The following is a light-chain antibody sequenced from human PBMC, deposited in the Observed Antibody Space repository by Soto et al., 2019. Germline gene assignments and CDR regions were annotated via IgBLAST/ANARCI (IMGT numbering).Light chain of an antibody. CDR3: QQYGSSQIT. Sequence: EIVLTQSPGTLSLSPGEGATVSCRASPSVRSRFLAWYQQKPGQAPRLLIYDASRRAPGIPDRFSGSGSGTDFTLTISRLEPEDFAVFYCQQYGSSQITFGQGTRLEIK. J-gene: IGKJ5*01. CDR2: DAS. CDR1: PSVRSRF. V-gene: IGKV3-20*01.